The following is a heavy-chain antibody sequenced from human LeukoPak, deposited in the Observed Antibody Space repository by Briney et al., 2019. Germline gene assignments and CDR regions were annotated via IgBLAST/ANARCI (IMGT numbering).Heavy chain of an antibody. J-gene: IGHJ4*02. Sequence: PGGSLRLSCAASGFAFSKYAMSWVRQAPGKGLEWVSAISGSGGSKYYADSVKGRFTISRDNSKNTLYLQMNSLRAEDTAVYYCAKDTDYGDYAHLGYWGQGTLVTVSS. V-gene: IGHV3-23*01. CDR2: ISGSGGSK. CDR3: AKDTDYGDYAHLGY. D-gene: IGHD4-17*01. CDR1: GFAFSKYA.